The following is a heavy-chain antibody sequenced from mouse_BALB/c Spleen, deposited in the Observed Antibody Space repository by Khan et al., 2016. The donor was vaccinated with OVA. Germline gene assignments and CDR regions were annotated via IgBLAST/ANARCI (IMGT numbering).Heavy chain of an antibody. CDR3: ARDGYSPWFAY. CDR2: TDPDNGDT. V-gene: IGHV14-1*02. D-gene: IGHD2-3*01. Sequence: VRLQQSGTELVRPGALVKLSCKASGFNITDYYIHWVTQRPEQGLEWIGWTDPDNGDTVYDPKFQGKASITADTSSNTAYLQLISLTSEDTAVYYCARDGYSPWFAYWGQGTLVTVSA. J-gene: IGHJ3*01. CDR1: GFNITDYY.